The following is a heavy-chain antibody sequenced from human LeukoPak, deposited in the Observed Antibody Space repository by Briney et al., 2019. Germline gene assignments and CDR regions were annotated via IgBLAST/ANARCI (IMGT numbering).Heavy chain of an antibody. D-gene: IGHD2-2*01. CDR3: ARVGSEAGYCSSTSCYADLGSFQH. CDR2: INPSGGST. V-gene: IGHV1-46*01. J-gene: IGHJ1*01. Sequence: ASVTVSCKASGYTFTSYYMHWVRQAPGQGLEWMGIINPSGGSTSYAQKFQGRVTMTRDTSTSTVYMELSSLRSEDTAVYYCARVGSEAGYCSSTSCYADLGSFQHWGQGTLVTVSS. CDR1: GYTFTSYY.